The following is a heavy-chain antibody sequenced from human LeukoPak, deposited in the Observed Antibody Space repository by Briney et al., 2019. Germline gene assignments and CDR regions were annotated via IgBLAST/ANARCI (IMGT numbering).Heavy chain of an antibody. J-gene: IGHJ6*02. CDR3: ATYINWVAGDV. D-gene: IGHD1-1*01. Sequence: GGSLRLSCAASGFTFSESWMSWVRQVPGQGLEWVAHINHEGGGIQYVDSVEGRFTISRDNAKGSVYLQMNSLRAEDTAIYHCATYINWVAGDVWGQGTTVIVSS. CDR1: GFTFSESW. CDR2: INHEGGGI. V-gene: IGHV3-7*01.